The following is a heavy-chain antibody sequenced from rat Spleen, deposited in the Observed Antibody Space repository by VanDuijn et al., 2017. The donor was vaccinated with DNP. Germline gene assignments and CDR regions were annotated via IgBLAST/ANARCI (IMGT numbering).Heavy chain of an antibody. CDR1: GFTFGDYY. Sequence: EVQLVEPGGGLVQPGRSLKLSCAASGFTFGDYYMSWVRQAPTMGLEWVASINPDGSRTYYRDSVKGRFTISRDNAESSLFLQMDSLRSEDTATYYCTTDAAYWGQGALVTVSS. CDR2: INPDGSRT. CDR3: TTDAAY. J-gene: IGHJ3*01. V-gene: IGHV5-20*01.